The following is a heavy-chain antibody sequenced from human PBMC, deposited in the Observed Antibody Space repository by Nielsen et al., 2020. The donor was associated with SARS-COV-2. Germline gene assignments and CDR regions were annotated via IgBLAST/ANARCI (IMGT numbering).Heavy chain of an antibody. CDR2: ISYDGSNK. CDR1: GFTFSTYP. Sequence: GGSLRLSCAASGFTFSTYPMHWVRQALGKGLEWVAVISYDGSNKYYADSVKGRFTISRDNSKNTLYLQMNSLRAEDTAVYYCAREDYDYVWGSYRSPYWGQGTLVTVSS. J-gene: IGHJ4*02. CDR3: AREDYDYVWGSYRSPY. V-gene: IGHV3-30*04. D-gene: IGHD3-16*02.